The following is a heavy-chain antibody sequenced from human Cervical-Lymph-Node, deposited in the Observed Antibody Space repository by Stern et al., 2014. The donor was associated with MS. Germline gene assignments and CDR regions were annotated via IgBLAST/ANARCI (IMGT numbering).Heavy chain of an antibody. Sequence: EVPLVQSGGGVIPPGGSLRLSCTASGFTVSRDYMTWVRQAPGKGLELVSLITNVGSTFYTDSVKGRFTISRDDSKNTVYLHMTSLRAEDTAMYYCARDTSSPERSDWWGQGTLVTVSS. D-gene: IGHD1-1*01. CDR2: ITNVGST. J-gene: IGHJ4*02. V-gene: IGHV3-53*01. CDR1: GFTVSRDY. CDR3: ARDTSSPERSDW.